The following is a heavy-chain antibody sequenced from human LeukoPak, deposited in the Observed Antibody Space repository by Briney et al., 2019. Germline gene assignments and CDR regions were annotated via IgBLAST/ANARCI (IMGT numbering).Heavy chain of an antibody. V-gene: IGHV3-53*01. CDR2: IYSGGST. Sequence: PGGSLRLSCAASGFTFSSYGMSWVRQAPGKGLEWVSVIYSGGSTYYADSVKGRFTISRDNSKNTLYLQMNSLRAEDTAVYYCARDPSSGWYDYWGQGTLVTVSS. J-gene: IGHJ4*02. D-gene: IGHD6-19*01. CDR1: GFTFSSYG. CDR3: ARDPSSGWYDY.